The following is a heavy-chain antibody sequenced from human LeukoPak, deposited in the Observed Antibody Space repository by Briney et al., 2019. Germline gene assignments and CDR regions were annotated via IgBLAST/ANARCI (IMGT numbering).Heavy chain of an antibody. J-gene: IGHJ5*02. CDR2: LGSGGDT. Sequence: GGSLRLSRAAPRVTSIRTAMRAGPPAPEGGVVWGSPLLGSGGDTNYADSVAGRFTTSRDNSKDTLSLQMSSLRAEDRAVYYCAKFIGDYDFWSGSYRAQWFDPWGQGTLVTVSS. CDR1: RVTSIRTA. D-gene: IGHD3-3*01. V-gene: IGHV3-23*01. CDR3: AKFIGDYDFWSGSYRAQWFDP.